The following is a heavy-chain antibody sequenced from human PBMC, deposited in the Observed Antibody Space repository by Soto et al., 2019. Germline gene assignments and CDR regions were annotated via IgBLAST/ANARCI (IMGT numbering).Heavy chain of an antibody. Sequence: SETLSLTCTVSCGSISSSSYYWGWIRQPPGKGLEWIGSIYYSGSTYYNPSLKSRVTISVDTSKNQFSLKLSSVTAADTAVYYCARLLPGIAVAVDYWGQGTLVTVSS. V-gene: IGHV4-39*01. CDR3: ARLLPGIAVAVDY. CDR2: IYYSGST. CDR1: CGSISSSSYY. D-gene: IGHD6-19*01. J-gene: IGHJ4*02.